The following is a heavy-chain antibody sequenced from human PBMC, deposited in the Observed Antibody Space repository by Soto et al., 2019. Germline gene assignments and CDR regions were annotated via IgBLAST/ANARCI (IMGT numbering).Heavy chain of an antibody. CDR3: AGDGRDNWNYEPGVVY. D-gene: IGHD1-7*01. J-gene: IGHJ4*02. Sequence: PGGSLRLSCAASGFTFSSYAMHWVRQAPGKGLEYVSAISSNGGSTYYANSVKGRFTISRDNSKNTLYLQMGSLRAEDMAVYYCAGDGRDNWNYEPGVVYWGQGTLVTVSS. CDR2: ISSNGGST. CDR1: GFTFSSYA. V-gene: IGHV3-64*01.